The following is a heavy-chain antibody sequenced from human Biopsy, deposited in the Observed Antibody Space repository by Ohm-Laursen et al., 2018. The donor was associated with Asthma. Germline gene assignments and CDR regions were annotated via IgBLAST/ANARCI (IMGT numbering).Heavy chain of an antibody. CDR3: ARAQDYYDSRGYYRSFDY. D-gene: IGHD3-22*01. CDR1: SGAIDSGAYY. V-gene: IGHV4-31*03. Sequence: PSETLSLTCTVSSGAIDSGAYYWSWIRQLPGKGLEWIGYIYYSGSTYYNPSLKSRVSISIDTSKNQFSLKLSSVTAADTAVYYCARAQDYYDSRGYYRSFDYWGQGTLVTVSS. J-gene: IGHJ4*02. CDR2: IYYSGST.